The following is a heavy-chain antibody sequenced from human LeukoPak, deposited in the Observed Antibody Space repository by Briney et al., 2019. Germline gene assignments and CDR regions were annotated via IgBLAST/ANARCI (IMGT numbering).Heavy chain of an antibody. Sequence: ASVKVSCKASGYTFTGYYMHWVRQAPGQGLEWMGIINPSGGSTSYAQKFQGRVTMTRDTSTSTVYMELSSLRSEDTAVYYCESASHDYGDPFDYWGQGTLVTVSS. CDR2: INPSGGST. CDR1: GYTFTGYY. J-gene: IGHJ4*02. CDR3: ESASHDYGDPFDY. D-gene: IGHD4-17*01. V-gene: IGHV1-46*01.